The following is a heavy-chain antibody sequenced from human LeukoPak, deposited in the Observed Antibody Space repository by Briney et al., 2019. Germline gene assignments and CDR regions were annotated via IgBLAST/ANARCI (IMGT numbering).Heavy chain of an antibody. CDR1: GFSFNSYW. V-gene: IGHV3-7*01. D-gene: IGHD3-10*01. CDR2: IDPDGSEK. Sequence: GGSLRLSCAASGFSFNSYWMRWVRQPPGKGLEWVANIDPDGSEKKYGDSVKGRFTTSRDNAKNSLYLQMNSLRAEDTAIYYCARIYYFGDNNWRYFDNWGQGTLVTVSS. J-gene: IGHJ4*02. CDR3: ARIYYFGDNNWRYFDN.